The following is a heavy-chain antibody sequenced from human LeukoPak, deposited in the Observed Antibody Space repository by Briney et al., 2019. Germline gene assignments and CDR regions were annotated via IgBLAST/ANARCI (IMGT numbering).Heavy chain of an antibody. V-gene: IGHV3-21*01. CDR3: ARNVPAAGTDWYFDL. J-gene: IGHJ2*01. CDR2: ISSSSSYI. Sequence: GGSLRLSCAASGFTFSSYSMNWVRQAPGKGLEWVSSISSSSSYIYYADSVKGRFTISRDNAKNSLYLQMNSLRAEDTAVYYCARNVPAAGTDWYFDLWGRGTLVTVSS. CDR1: GFTFSSYS. D-gene: IGHD6-13*01.